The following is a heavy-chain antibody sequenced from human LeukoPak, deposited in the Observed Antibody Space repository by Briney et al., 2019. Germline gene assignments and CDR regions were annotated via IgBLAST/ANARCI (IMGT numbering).Heavy chain of an antibody. CDR3: ARDRGPQYYYDSSGYSPVDY. J-gene: IGHJ4*02. D-gene: IGHD3-22*01. V-gene: IGHV3-21*01. CDR2: ISSSSSYI. Sequence: GGSLRLSCAASGFTFSSYSMNWVRQAPGKGLEWVSSISSSSSYIYYADSVKGRFTISRDNAKNSLYLQMNSLRAEDTAVYYCARDRGPQYYYDSSGYSPVDYWGQGTLVTVSS. CDR1: GFTFSSYS.